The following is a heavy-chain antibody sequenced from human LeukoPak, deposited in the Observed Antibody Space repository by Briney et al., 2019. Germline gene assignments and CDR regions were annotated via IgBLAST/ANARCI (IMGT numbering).Heavy chain of an antibody. J-gene: IGHJ4*02. CDR2: IYSGGST. CDR1: GFTVSSNY. Sequence: PGGSLRLSCAVSGFTVSSNYMSWVRQAPGKGLEWVSVIYSGGSTYYADSVRGRFTISRDNSKNTLYLQMNSLRAEDTAVYYCARPPDFDYWGQGTLVTVSS. V-gene: IGHV3-66*01. CDR3: ARPPDFDY.